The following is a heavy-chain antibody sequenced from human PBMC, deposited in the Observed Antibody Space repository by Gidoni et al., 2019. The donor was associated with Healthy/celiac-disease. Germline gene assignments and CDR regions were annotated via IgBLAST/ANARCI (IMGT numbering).Heavy chain of an antibody. Sequence: QVQLVQSGAEVKKPGASVKVSCKASGYTFTGYYMHCVRQAPGPGLEWMGWINPNSGGTNYAQKFQGRVTMTRDTSISTAYMELSRLRSDDTAVYYCARALRFLEWLPYPHYYGMDVWGQGTTVTVSS. J-gene: IGHJ6*02. CDR1: GYTFTGYY. V-gene: IGHV1-2*02. CDR2: INPNSGGT. CDR3: ARALRFLEWLPYPHYYGMDV. D-gene: IGHD3-3*01.